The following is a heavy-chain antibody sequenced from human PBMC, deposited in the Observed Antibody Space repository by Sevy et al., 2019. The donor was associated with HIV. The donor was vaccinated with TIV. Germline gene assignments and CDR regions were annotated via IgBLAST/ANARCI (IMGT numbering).Heavy chain of an antibody. CDR1: GFTFSSYW. V-gene: IGHV3-7*03. J-gene: IGHJ6*02. CDR3: ARDVIVVVPAAMLNKYYYYYYGMDV. Sequence: GESLKISCAASGFTFSSYWMSWVRQAPGKGLEWVANIKQDGSEKYYVDSVKGRFTISRDNAKNSLYLQMNSLRAEDTAVYYCARDVIVVVPAAMLNKYYYYYYGMDVWGQGTTVTVSS. D-gene: IGHD2-2*01. CDR2: IKQDGSEK.